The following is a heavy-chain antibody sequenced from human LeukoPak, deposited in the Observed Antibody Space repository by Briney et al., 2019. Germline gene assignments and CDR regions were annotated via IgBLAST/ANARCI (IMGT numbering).Heavy chain of an antibody. V-gene: IGHV1-2*02. J-gene: IGHJ4*02. D-gene: IGHD6-19*01. CDR1: GYSFTDYY. CDR3: ATYTSAIQYFLY. CDR2: VNPSGGAT. Sequence: GASVKLCPKASGYSFTDYYIHWVRQAPGQGPEWMGWVNPSGGATKYAQKFQDRVTMTRDTSISTAHLELSGLTSDDTAVYYCATYTSAIQYFLYWGLGTIVTVSS.